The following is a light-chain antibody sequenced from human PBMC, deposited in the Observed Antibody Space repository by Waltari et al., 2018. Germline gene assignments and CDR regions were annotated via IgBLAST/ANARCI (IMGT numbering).Light chain of an antibody. J-gene: IGLJ2*01. V-gene: IGLV2-23*02. CDR3: SSRANSDTSV. Sequence: QSALTQPASVSGSPGQPITISRTGSSSDVGSYDVASWYQQHPVKAPKVIIYGVSERPSGVSHRFSGSKSGNTASLTISGLQAEDEADYYCSSRANSDTSVFGGGTKLTVL. CDR1: SSDVGSYDV. CDR2: GVS.